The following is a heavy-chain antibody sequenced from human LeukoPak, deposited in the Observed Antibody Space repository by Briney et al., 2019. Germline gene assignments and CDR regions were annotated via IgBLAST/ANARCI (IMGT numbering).Heavy chain of an antibody. CDR1: GGSVSSGTYF. CDR3: ARDNWNYGSSMDV. D-gene: IGHD1-7*01. J-gene: IGHJ6*02. Sequence: SETPSLTCTVSGGSVSSGTYFWSWVRQPPGKGLESIGSIYYSGSTNFDPSLKSRVIISVDTSKNQFSLKLSSVTAADTAVYYCARDNWNYGSSMDVWGQGTTVTVSS. CDR2: IYYSGST. V-gene: IGHV4-61*01.